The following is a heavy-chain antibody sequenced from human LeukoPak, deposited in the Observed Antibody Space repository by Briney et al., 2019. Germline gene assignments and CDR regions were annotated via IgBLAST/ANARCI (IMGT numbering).Heavy chain of an antibody. V-gene: IGHV4-34*01. CDR2: INHSGST. CDR3: ARDPGIAAHRMDV. Sequence: PSETLSLTCAVYGGSFSGYYWSWIRQPPGKGLEWIGEINHSGSTNYNPSLKSRVTISVDTSKNQFSLKLSSVTAADTAVYYCARDPGIAAHRMDVWGQGTTVTVSS. CDR1: GGSFSGYY. J-gene: IGHJ6*02. D-gene: IGHD6-13*01.